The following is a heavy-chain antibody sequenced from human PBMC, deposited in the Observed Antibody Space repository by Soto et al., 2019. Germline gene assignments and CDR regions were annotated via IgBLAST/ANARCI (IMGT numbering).Heavy chain of an antibody. CDR1: GFTFSDYY. D-gene: IGHD4-4*01. V-gene: IGHV3-11*01. Sequence: SGGSLRLSCAASGFTFSDYYMSWIRQAPGKGLEWVSYISSSGSTIYYADSVKGRFTISRDNAENSLYLQMNSLRAEDTAVYYCARDYSNYEGLDYWGQGTLVTVSS. CDR2: ISSSGSTI. CDR3: ARDYSNYEGLDY. J-gene: IGHJ4*02.